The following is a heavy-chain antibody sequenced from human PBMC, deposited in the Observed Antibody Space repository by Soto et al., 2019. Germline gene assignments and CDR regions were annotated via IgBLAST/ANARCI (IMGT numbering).Heavy chain of an antibody. J-gene: IGHJ4*02. V-gene: IGHV1-69*01. D-gene: IGHD3-16*02. CDR1: GGTISSYA. CDR2: IIPIFGTA. Sequence: SVKVACKASGGTISSYAISWVRQAPGQGLEWMGGIIPIFGTANYAQKFQGRVTITANEATSTAYMELSSLRSEDTAVYYCAREYSVFGSYRGNFAYWGKGPLVTVP. CDR3: AREYSVFGSYRGNFAY.